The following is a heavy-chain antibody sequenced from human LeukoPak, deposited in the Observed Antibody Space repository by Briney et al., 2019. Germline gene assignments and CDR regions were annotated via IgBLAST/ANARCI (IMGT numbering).Heavy chain of an antibody. J-gene: IGHJ4*02. Sequence: PGESLKISCKGSGYSFTSYWIGWVRQMPGKGLEWMGIIYPGDSDTRYSPSFQGQVTISADKSISTAYLQRSSLKASDTAMYYCASLGASVVPAAPFDYWGQGTLVTVSS. CDR2: IYPGDSDT. V-gene: IGHV5-51*01. CDR3: ASLGASVVPAAPFDY. D-gene: IGHD2-2*01. CDR1: GYSFTSYW.